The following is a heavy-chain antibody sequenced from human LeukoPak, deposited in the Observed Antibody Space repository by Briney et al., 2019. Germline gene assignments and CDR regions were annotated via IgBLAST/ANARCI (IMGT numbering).Heavy chain of an antibody. CDR2: INHSGST. CDR1: GGSISSNNYY. CDR3: VRGLRDGMDV. V-gene: IGHV4-39*07. J-gene: IGHJ6*02. Sequence: SETLSLTCTVSGGSISSNNYYWSWIRQPPGKGLEWIGEINHSGSTNYNPSLKSRVTISVDTSKNQFSLKLSSVTAADTAVYYCVRGLRDGMDVWGQGTTVTVSS.